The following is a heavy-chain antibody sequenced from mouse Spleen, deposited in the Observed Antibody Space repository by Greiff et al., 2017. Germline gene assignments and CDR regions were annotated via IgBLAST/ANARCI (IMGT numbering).Heavy chain of an antibody. CDR2: ISNGGGST. Sequence: DVKLVESGGGLVQPGGSLKLSCATSGFTFSDYYMYWVRQTPEKRLEWVAYISNGGGSTYYPDTVKGRFTISRDNAKNTLYLLMSRLKSEDTAMYYCARQLFAYWGQGTLVTVSA. CDR1: GFTFSDYY. CDR3: ARQLFAY. V-gene: IGHV5-12*02. J-gene: IGHJ3*01.